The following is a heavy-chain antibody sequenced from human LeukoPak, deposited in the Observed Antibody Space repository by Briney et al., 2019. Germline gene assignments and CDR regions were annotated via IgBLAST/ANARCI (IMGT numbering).Heavy chain of an antibody. D-gene: IGHD2-2*01. J-gene: IGHJ6*02. CDR1: GGTFSSYA. Sequence: SVKVSCKASGGTFSSYAISWVRQAPGQGLEWMGGIIPIFGTANYAQKFQGRVTITADESTSTAYMELSSLRSEDTAVYYCARAPFDIVVVPAATENYYYYYGMDVWGQGTTVTVSS. CDR2: IIPIFGTA. V-gene: IGHV1-69*13. CDR3: ARAPFDIVVVPAATENYYYYYGMDV.